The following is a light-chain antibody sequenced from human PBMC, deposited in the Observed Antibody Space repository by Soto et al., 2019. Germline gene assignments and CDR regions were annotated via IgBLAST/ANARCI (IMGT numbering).Light chain of an antibody. CDR2: AAS. CDR1: QDIRNY. V-gene: IGKV1-27*01. CDR3: QRYHSALLT. Sequence: DIQMTQSPSSLSASVGDRVTMTCRASQDIRNYVAWYQQKPGEVPKLLIYAASTLQSGVPARISGGGFGPDFTITISSLRPEDVATYYCQRYHSALLTFGPGTNVYPK. J-gene: IGKJ3*01.